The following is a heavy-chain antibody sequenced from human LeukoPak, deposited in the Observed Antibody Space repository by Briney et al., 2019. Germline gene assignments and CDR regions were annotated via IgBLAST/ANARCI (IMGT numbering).Heavy chain of an antibody. Sequence: GGSLRLSCAASGFTFSDYYMSWIRQAPGKGLEWVSYISSSGSTIYYADSVKGRFTISRDNSKNTLYLQMNSLRAEDTAVYYCAKVRDSGSYYWGHYFDYWGQGTLVTVSS. J-gene: IGHJ4*02. V-gene: IGHV3-11*04. D-gene: IGHD1-26*01. CDR2: ISSSGSTI. CDR3: AKVRDSGSYYWGHYFDY. CDR1: GFTFSDYY.